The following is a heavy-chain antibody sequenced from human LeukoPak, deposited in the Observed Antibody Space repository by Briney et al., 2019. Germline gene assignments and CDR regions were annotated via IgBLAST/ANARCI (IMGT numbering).Heavy chain of an antibody. Sequence: ASVKVSCKASGYTFTGYYMHWVRQAPGQGLEWVGWINPNSGGTNYAQKFQGRVTMTRDTSISTAYMELSRLRSDDTAVYYCARELYSSGYLPDYWGQGTLVTVSS. V-gene: IGHV1-2*02. CDR1: GYTFTGYY. D-gene: IGHD3-22*01. J-gene: IGHJ4*02. CDR2: INPNSGGT. CDR3: ARELYSSGYLPDY.